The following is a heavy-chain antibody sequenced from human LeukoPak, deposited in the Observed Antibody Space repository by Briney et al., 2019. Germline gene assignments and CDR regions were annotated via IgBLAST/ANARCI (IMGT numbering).Heavy chain of an antibody. CDR1: GFTLRTYT. CDR3: ARESPRIVVPTTFDY. D-gene: IGHD1-26*01. CDR2: ISTSSSTI. Sequence: AGRSLRLSCAASGFTLRTYTMNWVRQAPGKGLEWVSYISTSSSTIYYADSVKGRFTISRDNAKNSLYLQMNSLRAEDTAVYYCARESPRIVVPTTFDYWGQGTLVTVSS. V-gene: IGHV3-48*01. J-gene: IGHJ4*02.